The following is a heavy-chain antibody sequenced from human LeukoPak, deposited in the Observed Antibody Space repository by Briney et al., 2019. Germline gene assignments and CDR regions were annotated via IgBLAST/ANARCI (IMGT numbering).Heavy chain of an antibody. J-gene: IGHJ4*02. CDR3: ARGPRAYCGGDRHLDY. CDR2: IYSAGFT. D-gene: IGHD2-21*02. V-gene: IGHV3-53*01. CDR1: GFTDSSNY. Sequence: GGSLRLSCAASGFTDSSNYMSWVPQAPGKGLEWVSVIYSAGFTFHADSVKGRFTISSDKSKNTLYLQMNSLRAEDTAVYYCARGPRAYCGGDRHLDYWGQGTLVTVSS.